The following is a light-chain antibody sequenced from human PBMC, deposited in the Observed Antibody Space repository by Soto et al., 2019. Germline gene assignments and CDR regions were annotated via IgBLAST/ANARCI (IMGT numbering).Light chain of an antibody. CDR2: SNN. CDR1: SSNIGSNT. V-gene: IGLV1-44*01. CDR3: AAWDDSLNGRV. Sequence: VLTQPPSASGTPGQRVTISCSGSSSNIGSNTVNWYQQLPGTAPKLLIYSNNQRPSGVPDRFSGSKSGTSASLAISGLQSEDEADYYCAAWDDSLNGRVFXGGTKVTVL. J-gene: IGLJ3*02.